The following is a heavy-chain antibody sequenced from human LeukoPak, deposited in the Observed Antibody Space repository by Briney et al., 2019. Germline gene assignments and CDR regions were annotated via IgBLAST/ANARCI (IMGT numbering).Heavy chain of an antibody. CDR1: GFTFTIYW. Sequence: GGSLRLSCAASGFTFTIYWMSWVRQAPGKGLEWVANINQDGSDKYYVDSVKGRFTISRDNAKNSLYLQMNSLRAEDTAVYFCARDGGMGIAAADDWGQGTLVTVSS. D-gene: IGHD6-13*01. J-gene: IGHJ4*02. CDR3: ARDGGMGIAAADD. CDR2: INQDGSDK. V-gene: IGHV3-7*01.